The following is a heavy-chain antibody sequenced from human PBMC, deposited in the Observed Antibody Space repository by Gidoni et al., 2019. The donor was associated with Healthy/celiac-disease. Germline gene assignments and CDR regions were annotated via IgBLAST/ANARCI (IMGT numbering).Heavy chain of an antibody. V-gene: IGHV3-33*01. Sequence: QVQLVESGGGVVQPGRSLRLSCAASGFTFSSYGMHWVRQAPGKGLEWVAVIWYDGSNKYYADSVKGRFTISRDNSKNTLYLQMNSLRAEDTAVYYCARSRPDLAAAGIIDYWGQGTLVTVSS. CDR1: GFTFSSYG. CDR3: ARSRPDLAAAGIIDY. CDR2: IWYDGSNK. J-gene: IGHJ4*02. D-gene: IGHD6-13*01.